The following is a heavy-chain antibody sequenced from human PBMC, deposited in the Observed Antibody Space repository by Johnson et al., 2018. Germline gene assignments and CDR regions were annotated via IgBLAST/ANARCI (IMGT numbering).Heavy chain of an antibody. CDR3: ARDPYFDTGYYYYYMDV. D-gene: IGHD3-9*01. V-gene: IGHV4-59*01. J-gene: IGHJ6*03. Sequence: NYNPSLRSRVTTSVDTPKNQFSLKLTSVTAADTAVYYCARDPYFDTGYYYYYMDVWGQGTTVTVSS.